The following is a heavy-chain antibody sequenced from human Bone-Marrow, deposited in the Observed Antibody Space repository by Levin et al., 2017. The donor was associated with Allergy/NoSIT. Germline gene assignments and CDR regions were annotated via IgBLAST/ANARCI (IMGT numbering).Heavy chain of an antibody. CDR2: INAGNGNT. D-gene: IGHD5-12*01. V-gene: IGHV1-3*01. CDR3: ARSPPPYSGGYDIIFGY. J-gene: IGHJ4*02. CDR1: GYTFTSYA. Sequence: AGGSLRLSCKASGYTFTSYAMHWVRQAPGQRLEWMGWINAGNGNTKYSQKFQGRVTITRDTSASTAYMELRSLRSEDTAVYYCARSPPPYSGGYDIIFGYWGQGTLVTVSS.